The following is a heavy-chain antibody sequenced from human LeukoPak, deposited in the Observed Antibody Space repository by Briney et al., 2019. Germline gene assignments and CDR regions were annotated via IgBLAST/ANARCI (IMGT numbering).Heavy chain of an antibody. CDR2: INPRGGST. V-gene: IGHV1-46*01. Sequence: GASVKVSCKASGYTFTSYYMHWVRQAPGQGLEWMGIINPRGGSTSYAQKFQGRVTMTRDTSTSTVYMELSSLRSDDTAVYYCARMSEGCSSTSCYKYYYYYYGMDVWGQGTTVTVSS. D-gene: IGHD2-2*02. J-gene: IGHJ6*02. CDR3: ARMSEGCSSTSCYKYYYYYYGMDV. CDR1: GYTFTSYY.